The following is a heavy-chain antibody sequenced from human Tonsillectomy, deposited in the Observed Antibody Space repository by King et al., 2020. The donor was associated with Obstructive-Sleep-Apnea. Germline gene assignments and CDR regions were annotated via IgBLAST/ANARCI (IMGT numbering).Heavy chain of an antibody. J-gene: IGHJ6*02. Sequence: QLQESGSGLVKPSQTLSLTCAVSGGSISSGGYSWSWIRQPPGKGLEWIGYIYHSGSTYYNPSLKSRVTISVDRSKNQFSLKLSSVTAADTAVYYCARGGDYGDHGGYYYYGMDVWGQGTTVTVSS. CDR3: ARGGDYGDHGGYYYYGMDV. CDR2: IYHSGST. V-gene: IGHV4-30-2*01. CDR1: GGSISSGGYS. D-gene: IGHD4-17*01.